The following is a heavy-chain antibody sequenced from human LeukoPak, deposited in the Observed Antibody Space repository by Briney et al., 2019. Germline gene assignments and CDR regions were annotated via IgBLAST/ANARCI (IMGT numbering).Heavy chain of an antibody. CDR3: ARTVSYDFWSGYYNY. Sequence: ASVTVSCKASGYTFTNYGISWVRQAPGQGLEWMGWISAYNGNTNYAQKLQGRVTMTTDTSTSTAYMELRSLRSDDTAVYYCARTVSYDFWSGYYNYWGQGTLVTVSS. CDR1: GYTFTNYG. V-gene: IGHV1-18*01. D-gene: IGHD3-3*01. J-gene: IGHJ4*02. CDR2: ISAYNGNT.